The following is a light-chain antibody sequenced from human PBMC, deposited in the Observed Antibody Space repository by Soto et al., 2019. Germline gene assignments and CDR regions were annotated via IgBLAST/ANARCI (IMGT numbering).Light chain of an antibody. J-gene: IGKJ1*01. CDR3: QQYNSYPLT. CDR1: QSVSSW. V-gene: IGKV1-5*03. CDR2: KAS. Sequence: DSQITQYAYCLSACVLDRFTITCGASQSVSSWLAWYQQKPGKAPKLLIYKASSLESGVPSTFSGSGSGTEFTLTISSLQPDDSATYYCQQYNSYPLTFGQGTKVDIK.